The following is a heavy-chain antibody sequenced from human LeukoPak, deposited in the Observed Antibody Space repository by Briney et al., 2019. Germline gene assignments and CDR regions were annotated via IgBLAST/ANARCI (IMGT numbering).Heavy chain of an antibody. CDR3: ARVMITFGGVIVTYYYYGMDV. Sequence: SETLSLTCAVSGYPISSGYYWGWIRQPPGKGLEWIGSIYHSGSTYYNPSLKSRVTISVDTSKNQFSLKLSSVTAADTAVYYCARVMITFGGVIVTYYYYGMDVWGKGTTVTVSS. J-gene: IGHJ6*04. CDR2: IYHSGST. D-gene: IGHD3-16*02. V-gene: IGHV4-38-2*01. CDR1: GYPISSGYY.